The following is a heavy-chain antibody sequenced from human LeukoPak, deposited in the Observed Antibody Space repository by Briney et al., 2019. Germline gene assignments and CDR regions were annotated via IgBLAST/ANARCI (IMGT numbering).Heavy chain of an antibody. Sequence: GGSLRLSCAASGFTFSSYAMSWVRQAPGKGLEWVSAISGSGGSTYYADSVKGRFTISRDNSKNTLYLQMNSLRAEDTAVYYCAKDRLPYYYYYYGMDVWGQGTTVTVSS. D-gene: IGHD6-25*01. J-gene: IGHJ6*02. CDR1: GFTFSSYA. CDR2: ISGSGGST. V-gene: IGHV3-23*01. CDR3: AKDRLPYYYYYYGMDV.